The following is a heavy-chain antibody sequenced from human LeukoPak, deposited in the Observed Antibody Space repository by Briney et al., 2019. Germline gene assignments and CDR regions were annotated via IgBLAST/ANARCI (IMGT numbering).Heavy chain of an antibody. Sequence: SETLSLTCTVSGGPISSSGYYWGWIRQPPGKGLEWIASIYYSGSTYYNPSLKSRVTISVDTSKNQLSLKLSSLTAADTAVYYCARHEYSGSYYGSSWFDPWGQGTLVTVSS. J-gene: IGHJ5*02. V-gene: IGHV4-39*01. CDR1: GGPISSSGYY. CDR3: ARHEYSGSYYGSSWFDP. D-gene: IGHD1-26*01. CDR2: IYYSGST.